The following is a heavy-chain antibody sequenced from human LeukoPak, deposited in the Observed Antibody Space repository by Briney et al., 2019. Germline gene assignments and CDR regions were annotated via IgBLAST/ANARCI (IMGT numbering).Heavy chain of an antibody. D-gene: IGHD3-10*01. CDR1: GFTFSSYA. CDR2: ISGSGGST. Sequence: PGGSLRLSCAASGFTFSSYAMSWVRQAPGKGLEWVSAISGSGGSTYYADSVKGRFTISRDNSKNTLYLQMNSLRAEDTAVYYCARRKEGSSFSLYYYYMDVWGKGTTVTVSS. V-gene: IGHV3-23*01. J-gene: IGHJ6*03. CDR3: ARRKEGSSFSLYYYYMDV.